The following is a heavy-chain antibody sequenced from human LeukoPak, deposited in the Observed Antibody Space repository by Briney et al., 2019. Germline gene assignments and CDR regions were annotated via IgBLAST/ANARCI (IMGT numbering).Heavy chain of an antibody. Sequence: GGSLRLSCEASGFTFTSYAMNWVRQAPGKGLEWVSGISGRGGSPYYADSVKGRFTISRDNSKNTLYLQMNSLRAEDTAVYYCATEETTMTDALDIWGQGTMVTVSS. CDR1: GFTFTSYA. V-gene: IGHV3-23*01. CDR2: ISGRGGSP. CDR3: ATEETTMTDALDI. D-gene: IGHD4-17*01. J-gene: IGHJ3*02.